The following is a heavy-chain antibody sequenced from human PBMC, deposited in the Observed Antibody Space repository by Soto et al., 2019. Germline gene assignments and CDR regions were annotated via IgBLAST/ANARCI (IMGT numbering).Heavy chain of an antibody. Sequence: EVQLVESGGGLVQPGGSLRLSCAASGFTFSSYSMNWVRQAPGKGLEWVSYISSSSSTIYYADSVKGRFTISRDNAKKSLYLQMDSLRAEDTAVYYCERGLGGGYYSGMDVWGQGTTVTVYS. J-gene: IGHJ6*02. CDR3: ERGLGGGYYSGMDV. CDR2: ISSSSSTI. CDR1: GFTFSSYS. D-gene: IGHD3-16*01. V-gene: IGHV3-48*01.